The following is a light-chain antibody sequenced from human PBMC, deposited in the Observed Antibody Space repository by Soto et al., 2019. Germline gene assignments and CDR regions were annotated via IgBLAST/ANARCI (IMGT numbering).Light chain of an antibody. CDR3: QQYNNWPWT. Sequence: RVMTQSPDTLSVSPGERATLSCRASETVRSNLAWYQQKPGQAPRLLIYAASTRATGIPARFSGSGSGTEFTLIISSLQSEDFAVYFCQQYNNWPWTFGQGTTVDIK. J-gene: IGKJ1*01. CDR1: ETVRSN. CDR2: AAS. V-gene: IGKV3-15*01.